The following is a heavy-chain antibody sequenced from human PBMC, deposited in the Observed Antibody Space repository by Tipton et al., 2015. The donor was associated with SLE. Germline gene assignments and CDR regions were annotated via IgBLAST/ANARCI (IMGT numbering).Heavy chain of an antibody. CDR1: GGTFSRSA. CDR2: FTPISDPP. CDR3: ARESHGRGLLVY. V-gene: IGHV1-69*06. Sequence: VQLVQSGAEVKKPGSSVKVSCKASGGTFSRSAISWVRQAPGQGLEWMGGFTPISDPPNYAQKFQGRVAITADKSTSTAYMELSSLRSEDAAVYYCARESHGRGLLVYWGQGTLVTVSS. J-gene: IGHJ4*02. D-gene: IGHD1-26*01.